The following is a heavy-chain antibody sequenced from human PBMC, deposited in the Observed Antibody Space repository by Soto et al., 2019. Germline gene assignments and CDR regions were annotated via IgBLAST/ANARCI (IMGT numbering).Heavy chain of an antibody. V-gene: IGHV1-2*04. CDR1: GDSFNDYY. J-gene: IGHJ6*03. CDR2: INPNGGVT. CDR3: ARESGGATATLDYYCFYMDV. D-gene: IGHD5-12*01. Sequence: QVQLVQSGAEVRKPGASVTVSCRSSGDSFNDYYIHWVRQAPGQGFEWMGWINPNGGVTKYAQKFQGLVSMTRDTSIRTVYMQLSRLRSDDTAVYYCARESGGATATLDYYCFYMDVWGTGTTVTVSS.